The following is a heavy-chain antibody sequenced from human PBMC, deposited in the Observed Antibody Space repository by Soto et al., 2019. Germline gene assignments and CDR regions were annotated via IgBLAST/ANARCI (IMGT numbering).Heavy chain of an antibody. CDR1: GFTFNNYA. J-gene: IGHJ4*02. Sequence: GGSLRLSCAASGFTFNNYALSWVRQALGKGLEWVSAISDNGGETYYADSVRGRFTISRDNSKNTLYLQMNSLRVADTALYYCAKRGVGAVAAFEYWGQGTLVTVSS. D-gene: IGHD6-19*01. V-gene: IGHV3-23*01. CDR3: AKRGVGAVAAFEY. CDR2: ISDNGGET.